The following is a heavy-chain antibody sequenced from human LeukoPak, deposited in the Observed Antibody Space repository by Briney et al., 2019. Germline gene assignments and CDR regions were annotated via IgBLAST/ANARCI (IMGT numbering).Heavy chain of an antibody. CDR3: ARGYSSSWYSSAFDI. J-gene: IGHJ3*02. CDR2: ISYDGSNK. D-gene: IGHD6-13*01. Sequence: GRSLRLSCAASGSTFSSYAMHWVRQAPGKGLEWVAVISYDGSNKYYADSVKGRFTISRDNSKNTLYLQMNSLRAEDTAVYYCARGYSSSWYSSAFDIWGQGTMVTVSS. V-gene: IGHV3-30-3*01. CDR1: GSTFSSYA.